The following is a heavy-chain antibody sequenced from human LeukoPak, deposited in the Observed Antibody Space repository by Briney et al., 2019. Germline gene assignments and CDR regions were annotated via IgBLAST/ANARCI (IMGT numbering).Heavy chain of an antibody. D-gene: IGHD3-22*01. J-gene: IGHJ4*02. CDR2: IYYSGST. CDR3: AKHYYDSSGFDS. Sequence: SETLSLTCTVSGGSISSYYWSWIRQPPGKGLEWIGYIYYSGSTNYNPSLKSRVTISVDTSKNQVSLKLNSVTAADTAAYFCAKHYYDSSGFDSWGQGTLVTVSS. V-gene: IGHV4-59*12. CDR1: GGSISSYY.